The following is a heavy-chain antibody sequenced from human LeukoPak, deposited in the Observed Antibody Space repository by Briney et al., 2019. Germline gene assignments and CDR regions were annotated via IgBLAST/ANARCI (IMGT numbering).Heavy chain of an antibody. V-gene: IGHV4-34*01. D-gene: IGHD1-26*01. Sequence: SETLSLTCAVYGGSFSGYYWSWIRQPPGKGLEWIGEINHSGSTNYNPSLKSRVTISVDTSKNQFSLKLSSVTAADTAVYYCARDEKWELPYWGQGTLVTVSS. CDR2: INHSGST. CDR3: ARDEKWELPY. CDR1: GGSFSGYY. J-gene: IGHJ4*02.